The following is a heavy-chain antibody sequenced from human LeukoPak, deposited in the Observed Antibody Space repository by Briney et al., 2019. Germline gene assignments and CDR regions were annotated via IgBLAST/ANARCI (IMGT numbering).Heavy chain of an antibody. J-gene: IGHJ4*02. D-gene: IGHD5-12*01. CDR2: ISGSGGST. V-gene: IGHV3-23*01. CDR1: GFTFSTNG. CDR3: AKIRGYSGYEPIGY. Sequence: GGSLRLSCAASGFTFSTNGMSWVRQAPGKGLEWVSAISGSGGSTYYADSVKGRFTISRDNSKNTLYLQMNSLRVEDTAIYYCAKIRGYSGYEPIGYWGQGTLVTVSS.